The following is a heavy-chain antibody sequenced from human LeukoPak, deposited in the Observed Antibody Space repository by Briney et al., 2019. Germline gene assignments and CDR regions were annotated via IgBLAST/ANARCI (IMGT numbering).Heavy chain of an antibody. Sequence: PSETLSLTCTVSGGSISSYYWSWIRQPPGKGLEWIGYIYYSGSTNYNPSLKSRVTMSVDTSKNQFSLKLSSVTAADTAVYYCAGGDPTAMVPPLFDYWGQGTLVTVSS. J-gene: IGHJ4*02. CDR3: AGGDPTAMVPPLFDY. D-gene: IGHD5-18*01. CDR2: IYYSGST. CDR1: GGSISSYY. V-gene: IGHV4-59*01.